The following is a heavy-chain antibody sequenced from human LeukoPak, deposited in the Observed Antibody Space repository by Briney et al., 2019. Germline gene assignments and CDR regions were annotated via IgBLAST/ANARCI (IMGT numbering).Heavy chain of an antibody. J-gene: IGHJ5*02. CDR1: GGSISISNW. D-gene: IGHD3-10*01. Sequence: SGTLSLTCAVSGGSISISNWWTWVRQPPGKGLEWIGEIYHSGSTNYNPSLKSRVTISIDKSKNQFSLKLISVTAADTAVYYCARVSYHYGSGNYSWGQGTLVTVSS. V-gene: IGHV4-4*02. CDR3: ARVSYHYGSGNYS. CDR2: IYHSGST.